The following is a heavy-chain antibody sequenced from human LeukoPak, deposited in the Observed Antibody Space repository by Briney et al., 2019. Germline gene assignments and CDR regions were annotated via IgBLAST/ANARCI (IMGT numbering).Heavy chain of an antibody. CDR2: ISSSSSYI. D-gene: IGHD3-9*01. CDR1: GFTFSSYS. CDR3: AKDRSDYDILTGHLDY. V-gene: IGHV3-21*01. Sequence: KTGGSLRLSCAASGFTFSSYSMNWVRQAPGKGLEWVSSISSSSSYIYYADSVKGRFTISRDNSKNTLYLQMNSLRAEDTAVYYCAKDRSDYDILTGHLDYWGQGTLVTVSS. J-gene: IGHJ4*02.